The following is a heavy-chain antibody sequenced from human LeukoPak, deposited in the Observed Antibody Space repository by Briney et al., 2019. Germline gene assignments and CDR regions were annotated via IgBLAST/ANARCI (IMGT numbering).Heavy chain of an antibody. D-gene: IGHD3-10*01. Sequence: SETLSLTCTVSGGSISSSSYYWGWIRQPPGKGLEWIGSTYYSGSTYYNPSLKSRVTISVDTSKNQFSLKLSSVTAADTAVYYCARHSLSLRGVDRYYFDYWGQGTLVTVSS. V-gene: IGHV4-39*01. J-gene: IGHJ4*02. CDR2: TYYSGST. CDR1: GGSISSSSYY. CDR3: ARHSLSLRGVDRYYFDY.